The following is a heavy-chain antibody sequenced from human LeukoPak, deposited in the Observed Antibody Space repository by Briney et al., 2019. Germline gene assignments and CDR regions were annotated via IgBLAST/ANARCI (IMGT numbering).Heavy chain of an antibody. J-gene: IGHJ6*02. Sequence: GGSLRLSCAASGFTFSSYWMSWVRQAPGKGLEWVANIKQDGSEKYYVDSVKGRFTISRDNAKNSLHLQMNSLRAEDTALYYCARSPAGPNYYGMDVWGQGTTVTVSS. CDR2: IKQDGSEK. V-gene: IGHV3-7*01. CDR3: ARSPAGPNYYGMDV. CDR1: GFTFSSYW. D-gene: IGHD1-14*01.